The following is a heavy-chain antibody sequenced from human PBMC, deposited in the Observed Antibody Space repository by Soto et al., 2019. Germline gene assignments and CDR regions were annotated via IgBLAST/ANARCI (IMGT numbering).Heavy chain of an antibody. CDR1: GFTFSSYG. V-gene: IGHV3-30*18. D-gene: IGHD3-10*01. Sequence: GRSLRLSCAASGFTFSSYGMHWVRQAPGKGLEWVAVISYDGSNKYYADSVKGRFTISRDNSKNTLYLQMNSLRAEDTAVYYCAKVKGMVRGVIVYYYGMDVWGQGTTVTVSS. CDR2: ISYDGSNK. J-gene: IGHJ6*02. CDR3: AKVKGMVRGVIVYYYGMDV.